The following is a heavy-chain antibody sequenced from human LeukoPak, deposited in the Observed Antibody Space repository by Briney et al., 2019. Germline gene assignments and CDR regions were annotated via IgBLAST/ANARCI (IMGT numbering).Heavy chain of an antibody. Sequence: SETLSLTCAVYGGSFSGYYWSWIRQPPGKGLEWIGEINHSGSTNYNPSLKSRVTISVDTSKNQFSLKLSSVIAADTAVYCCASSSGYTPKHEYFQHWGQGTLVTVSS. V-gene: IGHV4-34*01. J-gene: IGHJ1*01. CDR2: INHSGST. CDR1: GGSFSGYY. CDR3: ASSSGYTPKHEYFQH. D-gene: IGHD3-22*01.